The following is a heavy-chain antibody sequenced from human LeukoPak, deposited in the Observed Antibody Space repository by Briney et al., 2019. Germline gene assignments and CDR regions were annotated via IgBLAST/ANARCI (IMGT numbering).Heavy chain of an antibody. CDR2: ISSSSSYI. CDR3: ARVLWFGGIYYFDY. D-gene: IGHD3-10*01. Sequence: GGSLRLSCAASGFTFSSYSMNWVRQAPGKGLEWVSSISSSSSYIYYADSVKGRFTISRDNAKNSLYLQMNSLRAEDTAVYYCARVLWFGGIYYFDYWGQGTLVTVSS. V-gene: IGHV3-21*01. J-gene: IGHJ4*02. CDR1: GFTFSSYS.